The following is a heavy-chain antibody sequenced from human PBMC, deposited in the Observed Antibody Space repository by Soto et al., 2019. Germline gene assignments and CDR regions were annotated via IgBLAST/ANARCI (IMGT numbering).Heavy chain of an antibody. J-gene: IGHJ5*02. V-gene: IGHV1-18*01. CDR3: ARGHKFLEWLFQGGSHWFDP. D-gene: IGHD3-3*01. CDR2: ISAYNGNT. CDR1: GYTFTSYG. Sequence: ASVKVSCKASGYTFTSYGISWVRQAPGQGLEWMGWISAYNGNTNYAQKLQGRVTMTTDTSKNQFSLKLSSVTAADTAVYYCARGHKFLEWLFQGGSHWFDPWGQGTLVTVSS.